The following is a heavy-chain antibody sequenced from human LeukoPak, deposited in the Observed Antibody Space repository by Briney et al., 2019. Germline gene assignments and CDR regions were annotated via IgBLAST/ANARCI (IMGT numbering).Heavy chain of an antibody. CDR3: ATTYSSGYYSLYYFDY. CDR2: FDPEDGET. J-gene: IGHJ4*02. V-gene: IGHV1-24*01. D-gene: IGHD3-22*01. CDR1: GYTLTELS. Sequence: ASVKVSCKVSGYTLTELSMHCVRQTPGKELEWMGGFDPEDGETIYAQKFQGRVTMTEDTSTDTAYMELSSLRSEDTAVYYWATTYSSGYYSLYYFDYWGQGTLVTVSS.